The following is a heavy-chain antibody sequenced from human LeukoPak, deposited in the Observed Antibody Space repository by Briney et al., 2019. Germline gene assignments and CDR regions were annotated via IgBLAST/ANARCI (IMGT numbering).Heavy chain of an antibody. J-gene: IGHJ4*02. V-gene: IGHV1-69*04. Sequence: SVKVSCKASGGTFSSYAISWVRQAPGQGLEWMGRIIPILGIANYAQKSQGRVTITADKSTSTAYMELSSLRSEDTAVYYCARVGGPILNWGQGTLVTVSS. CDR3: ARVGGPILN. CDR2: IIPILGIA. CDR1: GGTFSSYA. D-gene: IGHD3-16*01.